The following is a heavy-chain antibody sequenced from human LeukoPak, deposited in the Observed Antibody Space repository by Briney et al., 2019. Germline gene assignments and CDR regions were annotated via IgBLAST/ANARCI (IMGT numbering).Heavy chain of an antibody. CDR2: IIHDGSNK. Sequence: GSLRLSCAASGFTFTSYVMHWVRQAPGKGLEWVAVIIHDGSNKDYADSVKGRFTISRDNSKNTLYLQMNSLRTEDTAVYYCAKVPTGVGSGSYWGQGTLVTVSS. D-gene: IGHD3-10*01. J-gene: IGHJ4*02. CDR3: AKVPTGVGSGSY. V-gene: IGHV3-30*04. CDR1: GFTFTSYV.